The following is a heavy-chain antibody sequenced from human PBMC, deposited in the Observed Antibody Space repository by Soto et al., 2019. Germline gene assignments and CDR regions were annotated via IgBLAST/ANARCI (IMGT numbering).Heavy chain of an antibody. Sequence: QVTVKESGPVLVKPTETLTLTCTVSGFSLSNAGLGVSWIRQPPGKALEWLALIFSNDEKSYSTSLKSRLTISKDTSKSQVVLTMTNMDPVDTATYYCASTYSTSCYWFDPWGQGTLVTVSS. CDR2: IFSNDEK. J-gene: IGHJ5*02. CDR3: ASTYSTSCYWFDP. CDR1: GFSLSNAGLG. V-gene: IGHV2-26*04. D-gene: IGHD6-13*01.